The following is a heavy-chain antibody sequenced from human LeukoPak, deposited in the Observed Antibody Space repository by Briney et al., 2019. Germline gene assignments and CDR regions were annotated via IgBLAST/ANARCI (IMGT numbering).Heavy chain of an antibody. V-gene: IGHV4-30-4*01. CDR1: GGSISSGDYY. CDR3: ARPYYYDSRIDP. D-gene: IGHD3-22*01. Sequence: SQTLSLTCTVSGGSISSGDYYWSCIRQPPGKGLEWIAYMYYSGSTYYNPSLKSRVTMSADTSKNQLSLKLSSVTAADTAVYYCARPYYYDSRIDPWGQGILVTVSS. CDR2: MYYSGST. J-gene: IGHJ5*02.